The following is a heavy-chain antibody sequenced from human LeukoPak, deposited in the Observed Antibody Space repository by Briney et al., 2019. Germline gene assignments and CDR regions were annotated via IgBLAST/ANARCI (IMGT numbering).Heavy chain of an antibody. CDR3: ARGRGVVVPAAIRGANWFDP. CDR1: GGSFSGYY. Sequence: SETLSLTCAVYGGSFSGYYWSWIRQPPGKGLEWNGEINHSGSTNYNPSLKSRVTISVDTSKNQFSLKLSSVTAADTAVYYCARGRGVVVPAAIRGANWFDPWGQGTLVTVSS. J-gene: IGHJ5*02. D-gene: IGHD2-2*01. CDR2: INHSGST. V-gene: IGHV4-34*01.